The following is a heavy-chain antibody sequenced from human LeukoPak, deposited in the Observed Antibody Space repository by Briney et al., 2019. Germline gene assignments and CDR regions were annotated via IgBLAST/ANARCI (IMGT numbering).Heavy chain of an antibody. CDR1: GASINEYY. V-gene: IGHV4-59*01. CDR3: TRVVNGGHFDY. J-gene: IGHJ4*02. CDR2: VYHTGTS. Sequence: PSETLSLTCSVSGASINEYYWTWIRQPPGKGLEWIGHVYHTGTSGYHPSLKSRVAMSLDTSKNQVSLKLRSVTAADTAVYFCTRVVNGGHFDYWGQGTLVTVSS. D-gene: IGHD2-8*01.